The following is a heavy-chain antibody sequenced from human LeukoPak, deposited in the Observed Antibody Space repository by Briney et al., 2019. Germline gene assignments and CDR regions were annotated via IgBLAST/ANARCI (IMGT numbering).Heavy chain of an antibody. CDR2: IVNAGST. V-gene: IGHV4-39*01. Sequence: SETLSLTCTVSGASISSNTYYWAWIRQPPGKGLEWSGSIVNAGSTFYNPSLTRLVTICVDTSKNQFSLKLSSVTAADTAMYYCARNMTIIPVAERIDAFDIWGQGTMVTVSS. CDR3: ARNMTIIPVAERIDAFDI. D-gene: IGHD3-22*01. CDR1: GASISSNTYY. J-gene: IGHJ3*02.